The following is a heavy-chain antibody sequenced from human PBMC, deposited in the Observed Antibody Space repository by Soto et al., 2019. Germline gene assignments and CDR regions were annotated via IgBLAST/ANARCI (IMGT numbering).Heavy chain of an antibody. CDR1: GFTFSSYS. D-gene: IGHD3-3*01. J-gene: IGHJ6*02. CDR2: ISSSSSYI. CDR3: ARDATIFPFVYDMDV. V-gene: IGHV3-21*01. Sequence: GGSLRLSCAASGFTFSSYSMNWVRQAPGKGLEWVSSISSSSSYIYYADSVKGRFTISRDNAKNSLYLQMNSLRAEDTAVYYFARDATIFPFVYDMDVWDQETTVTVSS.